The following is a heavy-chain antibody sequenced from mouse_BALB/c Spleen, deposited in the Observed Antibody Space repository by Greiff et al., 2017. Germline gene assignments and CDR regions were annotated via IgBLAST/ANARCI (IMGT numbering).Heavy chain of an antibody. Sequence: VHVKQSGPELVKPGASVKISCKASGYTFTDYNMHWVKQSPGKSLEWIGYIYPYNGGTGYNQKFKSKATLTVDNSSSTAYMELRSLTSEDSAVYYCAREASTMITTLAYWGQGTLVTVSA. CDR2: IYPYNGGT. V-gene: IGHV1S29*02. D-gene: IGHD2-4*01. CDR3: AREASTMITTLAY. J-gene: IGHJ3*01. CDR1: GYTFTDYN.